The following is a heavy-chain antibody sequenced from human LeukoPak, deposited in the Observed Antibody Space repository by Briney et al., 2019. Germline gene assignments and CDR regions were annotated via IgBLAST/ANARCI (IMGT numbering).Heavy chain of an antibody. CDR2: IYYSGST. D-gene: IGHD4-17*01. CDR3: ARWGYGDYTFDY. CDR1: GGSISSYY. Sequence: SETLSLTCTVSGGSISSYYWSWIRQPPGKGLEWIGYIYYSGSTYYNPSLKSRVTISVDTSKNQFSLKLSSVTAADTAVYYCARWGYGDYTFDYWGQGTLVTVSS. V-gene: IGHV4-30-4*01. J-gene: IGHJ4*02.